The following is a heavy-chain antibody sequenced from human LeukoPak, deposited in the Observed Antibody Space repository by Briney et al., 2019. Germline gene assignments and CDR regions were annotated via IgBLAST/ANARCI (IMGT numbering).Heavy chain of an antibody. Sequence: PSETLSLTCTVSGGSISSYYWSWIRQPPGKGLEWIGYIYYSGSTNYNPSLKSRVTISVDTSENQFSLKLSSVTAADTAVYYCAREHQALNAFDIWGQGTMVTVSS. J-gene: IGHJ3*02. CDR2: IYYSGST. CDR1: GGSISSYY. V-gene: IGHV4-59*01. D-gene: IGHD2-2*01. CDR3: AREHQALNAFDI.